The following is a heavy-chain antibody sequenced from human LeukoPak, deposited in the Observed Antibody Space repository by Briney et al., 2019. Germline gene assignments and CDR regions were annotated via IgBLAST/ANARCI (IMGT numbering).Heavy chain of an antibody. CDR3: ARESCSGGSCYFDY. CDR2: IYYSGST. D-gene: IGHD2-15*01. CDR1: GGSFSSGGYY. V-gene: IGHV4-31*03. Sequence: SETLSLTCTVSGGSFSSGGYYWSWIRQHPGKGLEWIGYIYYSGSTYYNPSLKSRVTISVDTSKNQFSLKLSSVTAADTAVYYCARESCSGGSCYFDYWGQGTLVTVSS. J-gene: IGHJ4*02.